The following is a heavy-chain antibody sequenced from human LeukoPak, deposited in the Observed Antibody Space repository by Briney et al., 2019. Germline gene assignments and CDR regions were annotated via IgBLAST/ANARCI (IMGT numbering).Heavy chain of an antibody. Sequence: SETLSLTCAVYGGSFSGYYWSWIRQPPGKGLEWIGEINHSGSTNYNPSLKSRVTISVDTSKNQFSLKLSSVAAADTAVYYCARSLSSGWSYFDYWGQGTLVTVSS. V-gene: IGHV4-34*01. CDR2: INHSGST. CDR3: ARSLSSGWSYFDY. CDR1: GGSFSGYY. J-gene: IGHJ4*02. D-gene: IGHD6-19*01.